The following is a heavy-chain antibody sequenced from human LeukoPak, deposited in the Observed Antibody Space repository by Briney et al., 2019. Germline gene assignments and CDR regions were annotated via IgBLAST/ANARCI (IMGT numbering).Heavy chain of an antibody. CDR1: GYTFTSYD. D-gene: IGHD4-23*01. CDR2: MNPNSGNT. Sequence: ASVKVSCKASGYTFTSYDINWVRQATGQGLEWMGWMNPNSGNTGYAQKFQGRVTMTRNTSISTAYTELSSLRSEDTAVYYCAREGDYGGIGGYWGQGTLVTVSS. CDR3: AREGDYGGIGGY. J-gene: IGHJ4*02. V-gene: IGHV1-8*01.